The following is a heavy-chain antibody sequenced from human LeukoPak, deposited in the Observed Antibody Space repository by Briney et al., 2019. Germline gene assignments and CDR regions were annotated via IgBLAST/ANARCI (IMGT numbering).Heavy chain of an antibody. J-gene: IGHJ4*02. D-gene: IGHD6-13*01. V-gene: IGHV3-15*01. CDR2: IKSKTDGGTT. CDR1: GFTFSNAW. CDR3: ARRGRRSSSWRYFDY. Sequence: GGSLRLSCAASGFTFSNAWMSWVRQAPGKGLEWVGRIKSKTDGGTTDYAAPVKGRFTISRDNAKNSLYLQMNSLRAEDTAVYYCARRGRRSSSWRYFDYWGQGTLVTVSS.